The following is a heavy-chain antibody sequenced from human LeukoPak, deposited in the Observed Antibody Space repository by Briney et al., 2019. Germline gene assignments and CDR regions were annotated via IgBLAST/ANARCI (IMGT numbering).Heavy chain of an antibody. CDR2: INHSGST. V-gene: IGHV4-34*01. CDR1: GGSFSGYY. D-gene: IGHD3-22*01. J-gene: IGHJ6*03. Sequence: SETLSLTCAVYGGSFSGYYWSWIRQPPGKGLEWIGEINHSGSTNYNPSLKSRVTISVDTTKNQFSLKLSSVTAADTAVYYCARAIPKYYDSSGYYSHLGYYYYMDVWGKGTTVTVSS. CDR3: ARAIPKYYDSSGYYSHLGYYYYMDV.